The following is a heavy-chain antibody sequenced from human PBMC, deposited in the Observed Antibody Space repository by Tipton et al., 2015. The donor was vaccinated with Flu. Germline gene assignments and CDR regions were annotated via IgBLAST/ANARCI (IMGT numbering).Heavy chain of an antibody. CDR3: TRGWGSGFDR. J-gene: IGHJ5*02. V-gene: IGHV6-1*01. CDR1: GDSVSNSGGVA. Sequence: GLVKPSQTLSLTCAISGDSVSNSGGVAWNWIRQSPSRGLEWLGRTYYRSKWFNDYAVSVKSRITTNLDTSKNQFSLQLDSVTPEDTAVYYCTRGWGSGFDRWGQGTLVTVSS. CDR2: TYYRSKWFN. D-gene: IGHD3-16*01.